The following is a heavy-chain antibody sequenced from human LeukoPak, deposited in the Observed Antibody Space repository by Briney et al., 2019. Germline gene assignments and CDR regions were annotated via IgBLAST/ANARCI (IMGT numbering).Heavy chain of an antibody. V-gene: IGHV1-69*13. CDR2: IIPIFGTA. Sequence: ASVKVSCKASGGTFSSHAISWVRQAPGQGLEWMGGIIPIFGTANYAQKFQGRVTITADESTSTAYMELSSLRSEDTAVYYCARDLFRSVEAAAGTTAYYYYGMDVWGQGTTVTVSS. CDR1: GGTFSSHA. J-gene: IGHJ6*02. D-gene: IGHD6-13*01. CDR3: ARDLFRSVEAAAGTTAYYYYGMDV.